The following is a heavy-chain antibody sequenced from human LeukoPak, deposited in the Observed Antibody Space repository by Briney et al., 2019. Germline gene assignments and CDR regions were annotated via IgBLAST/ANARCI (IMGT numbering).Heavy chain of an antibody. J-gene: IGHJ4*02. D-gene: IGHD1-20*01. CDR2: IYYSGSA. CDR3: ARGYNWNYVGY. V-gene: IGHV4-59*01. Sequence: PSETLSLTCTVSGGSISSYYWSWIRQPPGKGLEWIGYIYYSGSANYNPSLKSRVTISVDTSKNQFSLKLSSVTAADTAVYYCARGYNWNYVGYWGQGTLVTVSS. CDR1: GGSISSYY.